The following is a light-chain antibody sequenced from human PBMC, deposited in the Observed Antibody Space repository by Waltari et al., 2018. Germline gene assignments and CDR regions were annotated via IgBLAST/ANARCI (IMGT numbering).Light chain of an antibody. CDR2: EVS. V-gene: IGLV2-14*01. CDR1: SSDVGGYNY. J-gene: IGLJ3*02. CDR3: SSYTSSSTLV. Sequence: QSALTQPASVSGSPGQSITISCTGTSSDVGGYNYVSWYQQHPGKAPKLMIYEVSNRPSGVSNRFSGSKSGTTASLTISWLQAEDEADYYCSSYTSSSTLVFGGGTKLTVL.